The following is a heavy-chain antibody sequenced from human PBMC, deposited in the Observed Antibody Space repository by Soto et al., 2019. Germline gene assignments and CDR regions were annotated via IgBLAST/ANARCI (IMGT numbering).Heavy chain of an antibody. Sequence: GGSLRLSCAASGFTFDDYAMHWVRQAPGKGLEWVSGISWNSGSIGYADSVKGRFTISRDNAKNSLYLQMNSLRAEDTALYYCAKADYDSSPHYWGQGTLVTVSS. CDR2: ISWNSGSI. CDR1: GFTFDDYA. J-gene: IGHJ4*02. V-gene: IGHV3-9*01. CDR3: AKADYDSSPHY. D-gene: IGHD3-22*01.